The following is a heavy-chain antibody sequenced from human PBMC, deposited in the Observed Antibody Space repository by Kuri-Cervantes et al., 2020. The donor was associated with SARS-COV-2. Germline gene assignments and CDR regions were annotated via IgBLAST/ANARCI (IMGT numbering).Heavy chain of an antibody. Sequence: GGSLRLSCAASGFTFSSYAMSWVRQAPGKGLEWVSAIGGSGGSTYYADSVKGRFTISRDNSKNTLYLQMNSLRAEDTAVYYCAKNNGIVPAAHFDYWGQGTLVTVSS. CDR1: GFTFSSYA. D-gene: IGHD2-2*01. V-gene: IGHV3-23*01. J-gene: IGHJ4*02. CDR2: IGGSGGST. CDR3: AKNNGIVPAAHFDY.